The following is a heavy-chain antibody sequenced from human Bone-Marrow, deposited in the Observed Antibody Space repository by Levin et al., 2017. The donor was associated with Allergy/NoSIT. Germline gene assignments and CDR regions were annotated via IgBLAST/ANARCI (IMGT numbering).Heavy chain of an antibody. D-gene: IGHD2-15*01. J-gene: IGHJ4*02. Sequence: SVKVSCKASGGTFSNFAISWMRQAPGQGLEWMGGVVPVSGTAKYAQKFQGRITITADESTSTAHMDLTSLRYEDTAIYYCGRTGLSGYIDYWGQGTLVTVSS. V-gene: IGHV1-69*13. CDR2: VVPVSGTA. CDR1: GGTFSNFA. CDR3: GRTGLSGYIDY.